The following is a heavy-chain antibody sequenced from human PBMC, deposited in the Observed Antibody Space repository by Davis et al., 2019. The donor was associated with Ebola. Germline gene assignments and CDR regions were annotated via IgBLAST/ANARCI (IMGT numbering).Heavy chain of an antibody. D-gene: IGHD5-12*01. J-gene: IGHJ4*02. V-gene: IGHV4-59*11. CDR2: IYYSGST. Sequence: PSETLSLTCTASGGSISSHYWSWIRQPPGKGLEWIGYIYYSGSTNYNPSLKSRVTISVDTSKNQFSLKLSSVTAADTAVYYCARGGYSGYGNDYWGQGTLVTVSS. CDR1: GGSISSHY. CDR3: ARGGYSGYGNDY.